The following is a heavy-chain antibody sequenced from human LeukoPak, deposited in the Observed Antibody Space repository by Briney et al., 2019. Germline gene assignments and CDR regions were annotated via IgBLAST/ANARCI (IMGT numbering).Heavy chain of an antibody. CDR1: GFTFSTYG. CDR3: ARAYWSSISCYYYFDY. D-gene: IGHD2-2*01. CDR2: ISSSSSHI. Sequence: GGSLRLSCAASGFTFSTYGMSWVRQAPGKGLEWVSSISSSSSHIYYADSVKGRFTISRDNAKNSLYLQMNSLRAEDTAVYYCARAYWSSISCYYYFDYWDQGTLDTVSS. V-gene: IGHV3-21*01. J-gene: IGHJ4*02.